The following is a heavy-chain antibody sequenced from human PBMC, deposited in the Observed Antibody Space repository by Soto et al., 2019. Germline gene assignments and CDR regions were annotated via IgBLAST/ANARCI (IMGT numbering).Heavy chain of an antibody. V-gene: IGHV1-69*08. J-gene: IGHJ1*01. Sequence: QVQLVQSGAEVKKPGSSVKVSCKASGGTFSSYTISWVRQAPGQGLEWMGRIIPILGIANYAQKFQGRVTITAHXXTXTXXSELSSRRSEDTAVYYCARDDCGGWYSFGPEYFQHWGQGTLVTVSS. CDR3: ARDDCGGWYSFGPEYFQH. D-gene: IGHD6-19*01. CDR2: IIPILGIA. CDR1: GGTFSSYT.